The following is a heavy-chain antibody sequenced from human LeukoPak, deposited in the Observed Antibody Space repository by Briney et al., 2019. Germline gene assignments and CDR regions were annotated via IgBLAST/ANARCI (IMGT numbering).Heavy chain of an antibody. D-gene: IGHD3-3*01. CDR2: ISGSGGST. J-gene: IGHJ4*02. V-gene: IGHV3-23*01. CDR3: AKDHRDTIFGVALGILDY. CDR1: GFTFSSYA. Sequence: GGSLRLSCAASGFTFSSYAMSWVRQAPGKGLERVSAISGSGGSTYYADSVKGRFTISRDNSKNTLYLQMNSLRAEDTAVYYCAKDHRDTIFGVALGILDYWGQGTLVTVSS.